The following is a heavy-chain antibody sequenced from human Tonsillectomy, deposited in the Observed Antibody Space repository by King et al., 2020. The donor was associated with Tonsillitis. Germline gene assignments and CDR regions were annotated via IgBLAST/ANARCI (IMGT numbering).Heavy chain of an antibody. CDR3: TRHPTWGSGWPLDY. J-gene: IGHJ4*02. V-gene: IGHV3-49*03. CDR2: IRSKGDGGTI. D-gene: IGHD6-19*01. CDR1: GFTFGDYP. Sequence: VQLVESGGGLVQPGRSLRLSCTTSGFTFGDYPMSWFRQTPGKGLEWVGFIRSKGDGGTIEYAASVKGRFTISRDDSKSIAYLQMNNLKTEDTAVYFCTRHPTWGSGWPLDYWGQGTLVTVSS.